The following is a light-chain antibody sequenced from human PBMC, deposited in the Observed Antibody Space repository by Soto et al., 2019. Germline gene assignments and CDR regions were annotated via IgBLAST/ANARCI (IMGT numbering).Light chain of an antibody. CDR1: SSDVGGYNY. CDR2: GVS. Sequence: QSALTQPASVSGSPGQSITISCTGTSSDVGGYNYVSWYQQHPGKAPKLMIYGVSNRPSGVSNRFSGSKSGNTASLTISGLQAEDEADYYCSSYTSSSTNVVFGGGTKLTVL. V-gene: IGLV2-14*01. J-gene: IGLJ2*01. CDR3: SSYTSSSTNVV.